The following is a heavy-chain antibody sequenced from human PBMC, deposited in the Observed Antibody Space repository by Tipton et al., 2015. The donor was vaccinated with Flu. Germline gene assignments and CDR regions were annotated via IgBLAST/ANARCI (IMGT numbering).Heavy chain of an antibody. CDR2: NYYSGST. J-gene: IGHJ4*02. D-gene: IGHD3-10*01. CDR3: ARDRGYYFDY. Sequence: TLSLTCTVSGGSISSYYWSWIRQPPGEGLEWIGYNYYSGSTNYNPSLKSRVTISVDTSKNQFSLKLSSVTAADTAVYYCARDRGYYFDYWGQGTLVTVSS. CDR1: GGSISSYY. V-gene: IGHV4-59*01.